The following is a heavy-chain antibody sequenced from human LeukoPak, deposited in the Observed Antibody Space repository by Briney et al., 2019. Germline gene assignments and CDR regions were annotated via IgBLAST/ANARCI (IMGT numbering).Heavy chain of an antibody. Sequence: ASVKVSCKASGYTFTSYGISWVRQAPGQGLEWMGWISAHNGNTNYAQKLQGRVTMTTDTSTSTAYMELRSLRSDDTAVYYCARDRVEFYDSSGYYHPHYYYYGMDVWGQGTTVTVSS. CDR2: ISAHNGNT. V-gene: IGHV1-18*01. D-gene: IGHD3-22*01. CDR1: GYTFTSYG. J-gene: IGHJ6*02. CDR3: ARDRVEFYDSSGYYHPHYYYYGMDV.